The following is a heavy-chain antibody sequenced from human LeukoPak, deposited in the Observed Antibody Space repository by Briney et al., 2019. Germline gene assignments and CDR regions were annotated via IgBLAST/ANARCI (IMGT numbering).Heavy chain of an antibody. Sequence: PSETLSLTCTVSGGSISSYYWSWIRQPPGKGLEWIGYIYYSGSTNYNPSLKSRVTISVDTSKNQFSLKLSSVTAADTAVYYCARGPSSPLDYWGQGTLVTVSS. CDR1: GGSISSYY. V-gene: IGHV4-59*01. D-gene: IGHD6-13*01. CDR3: ARGPSSPLDY. J-gene: IGHJ4*02. CDR2: IYYSGST.